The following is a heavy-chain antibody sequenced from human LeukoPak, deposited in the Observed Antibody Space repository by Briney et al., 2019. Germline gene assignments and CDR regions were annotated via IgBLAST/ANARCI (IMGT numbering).Heavy chain of an antibody. V-gene: IGHV4-34*01. CDR2: INHSGST. CDR3: ARGRGSGSYHYYYYYGMDV. D-gene: IGHD1-26*01. J-gene: IGHJ6*02. CDR1: GGSFSGYY. Sequence: SETLSLTCAVYGGSFSGYYWSWIRQPPGKGLEWIGEINHSGSTNYNPSLKSRVTISVDTPKNQFSLKLSSVTAADTAVYYCARGRGSGSYHYYYYYGMDVWGQGTTVTVSS.